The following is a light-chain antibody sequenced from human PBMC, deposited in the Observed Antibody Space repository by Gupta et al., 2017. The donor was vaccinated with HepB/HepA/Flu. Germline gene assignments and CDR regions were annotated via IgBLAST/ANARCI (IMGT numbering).Light chain of an antibody. Sequence: DIVMTPSPLSLPVLHGVPASISCRSSQSLLHSNGYNYLDWYLQKPGQSPQLLTYVGSHRACGLPDMCSGSASGTDFLLIISMVEDDDVGVYYWMQALQTITFGQGTRLEIK. CDR1: QSLLHSNGYNY. CDR3: MQALQTIT. J-gene: IGKJ5*01. V-gene: IGKV2-28*01. CDR2: VGS.